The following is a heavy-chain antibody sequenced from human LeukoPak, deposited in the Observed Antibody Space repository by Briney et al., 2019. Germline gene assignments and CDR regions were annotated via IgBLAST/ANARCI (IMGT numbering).Heavy chain of an antibody. D-gene: IGHD6-13*01. Sequence: GGSLRLSCGASGFTFSDYYMSWIRQAPGKGLEWVSYISSSGSTIYYADSVKGRFTISRDSAKNSLYLQMNSLRAEDTAVYYCAREGIAAAGIRQFDYWGQGTLVTVSS. CDR3: AREGIAAAGIRQFDY. J-gene: IGHJ4*02. V-gene: IGHV3-11*01. CDR2: ISSSGSTI. CDR1: GFTFSDYY.